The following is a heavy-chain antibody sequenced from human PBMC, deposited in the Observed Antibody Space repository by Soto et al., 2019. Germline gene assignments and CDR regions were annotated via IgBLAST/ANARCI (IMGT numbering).Heavy chain of an antibody. CDR1: GFTFSSFA. V-gene: IGHV3-23*01. J-gene: IGHJ3*01. CDR2: VTSSASST. CDR3: AKGGAVLLDPFDV. Sequence: GQLLESGGGMVQPGGSLRLSCAASGFTFSSFAMNWVRLPPGRGLEWVAAVTSSASSTHYADSVKGRFTISRDNSKNTLCLQMNSLRADDTAVYYCAKGGAVLLDPFDVWGQGTMVTVSS. D-gene: IGHD1-26*01.